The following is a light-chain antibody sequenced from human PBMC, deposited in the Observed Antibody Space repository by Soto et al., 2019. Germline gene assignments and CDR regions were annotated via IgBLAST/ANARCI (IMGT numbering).Light chain of an antibody. V-gene: IGKV1-5*01. J-gene: IGKJ1*01. CDR1: QTIDSW. Sequence: DIQMTQSPSTLSASVGDRVTITCRASQTIDSWLAWYQQKPGEAPKLLIYDASSLESGVPSRFSGSGSGTEFTLTISSLQPDDFASYYCQQYNSYSTFGQGTKVET. CDR3: QQYNSYST. CDR2: DAS.